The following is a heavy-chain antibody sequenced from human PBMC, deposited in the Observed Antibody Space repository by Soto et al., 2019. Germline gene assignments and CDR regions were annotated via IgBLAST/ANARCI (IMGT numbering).Heavy chain of an antibody. CDR1: GFTFSSYW. V-gene: IGHV3-7*03. CDR2: IKQDGSEK. Sequence: EVQLVESGGGLVQPGGSLRLSCAASGFTFSSYWMSWVRQAPGKGLEWVANIKQDGSEKYYVDSVKGRFTISRDNAKNSLYLQMNSLRAEDTAVYYCARDSHFWSGYYTVFDYWGQGTLVTVSS. D-gene: IGHD3-3*02. CDR3: ARDSHFWSGYYTVFDY. J-gene: IGHJ4*02.